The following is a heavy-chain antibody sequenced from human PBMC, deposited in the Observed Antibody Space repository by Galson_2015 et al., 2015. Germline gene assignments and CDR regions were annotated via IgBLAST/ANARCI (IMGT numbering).Heavy chain of an antibody. CDR2: IVGSGSSS. J-gene: IGHJ6*03. CDR1: GFTFSSDA. CDR3: ANSGSGSGLYYYYMDV. Sequence: SLRLSCAASGFTFSSDAMNWVRQAPGRGLEWVSTIVGSGSSSYYADSVKGRFTISRDNSKNTLYLQMNSLRAEDTAIYYCANSGSGSGLYYYYMDVWGKGTTVTVSS. D-gene: IGHD3-10*01. V-gene: IGHV3-23*01.